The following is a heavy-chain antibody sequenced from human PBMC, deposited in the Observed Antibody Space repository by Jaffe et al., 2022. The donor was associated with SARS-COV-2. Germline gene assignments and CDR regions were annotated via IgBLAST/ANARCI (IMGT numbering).Heavy chain of an antibody. CDR3: ARDLSSGYYTKHYYYYYYMDV. J-gene: IGHJ6*03. V-gene: IGHV1-18*01. CDR1: GYTFTSYG. D-gene: IGHD3-22*01. CDR2: ISAYNGNT. Sequence: QVQLVQSGAEVKKPGASVKVSCKASGYTFTSYGISWVRQAPGQGLEWMGWISAYNGNTNYAQKLQGRVTMTTDTSTSTAYMELRSLRSDDTAVYYCARDLSSGYYTKHYYYYYYMDVWGKGTTVTVSS.